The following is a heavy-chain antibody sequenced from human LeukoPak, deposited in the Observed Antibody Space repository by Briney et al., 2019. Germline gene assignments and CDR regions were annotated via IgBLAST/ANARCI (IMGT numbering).Heavy chain of an antibody. Sequence: EASVKVSCKASGYTFTSYAMHWVRQAPGQRLEWMGWINAGNGNTKYSQKFQGRVTITRDTSTSTAYMELSSLRSEDTAVYYCARALYSSSSPSNYYYYMDVWGKGTTVTVSS. CDR1: GYTFTSYA. D-gene: IGHD6-6*01. CDR3: ARALYSSSSPSNYYYYMDV. CDR2: INAGNGNT. J-gene: IGHJ6*03. V-gene: IGHV1-3*01.